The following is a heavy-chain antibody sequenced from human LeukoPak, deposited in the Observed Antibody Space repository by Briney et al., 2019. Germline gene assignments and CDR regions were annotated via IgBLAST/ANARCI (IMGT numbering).Heavy chain of an antibody. CDR3: ARERLELRPYHYYMDV. Sequence: PSETLSLTCAVYGGSFSGYYWSWIRQPPGKGLEWIGEINHSGSTNYNPSLKSRVTISVDTSKNQFSLKLSSVTAADTAVYYCARERLELRPYHYYMDVWGKGTTVTVSS. CDR1: GGSFSGYY. D-gene: IGHD1-7*01. V-gene: IGHV4-34*01. J-gene: IGHJ6*03. CDR2: INHSGST.